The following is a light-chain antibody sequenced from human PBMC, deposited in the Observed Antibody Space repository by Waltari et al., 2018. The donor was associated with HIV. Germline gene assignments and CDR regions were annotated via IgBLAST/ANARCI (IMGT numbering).Light chain of an antibody. J-gene: IGKJ1*01. CDR1: QSVLHSSNNKNY. V-gene: IGKV4-1*01. CDR3: QQYYSTPPA. CDR2: WAS. Sequence: DIVMTQSPDSLAVSLGERATINCKSSQSVLHSSNNKNYLAWYQRKPGQPPNLLIYWASTRESGVPDRFSGSGSGTDFTLTISSLQAEDVAVYYCQQYYSTPPAFGQGTKVEIK.